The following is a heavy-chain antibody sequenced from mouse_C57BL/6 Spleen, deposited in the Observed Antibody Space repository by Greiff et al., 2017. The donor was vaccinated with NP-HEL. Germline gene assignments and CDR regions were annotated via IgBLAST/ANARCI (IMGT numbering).Heavy chain of an antibody. Sequence: EVKLMESGGGLVKPGGSLKLSCAASGFTFSSYAMSWVRQTPEKRLEWVATISDGGSYTYYPDNVKGRFTISRDNAKNNLYLQMSHLKSEDTAMYYCARDSSGYEAYWGQGTLVTVSA. CDR3: ARDSSGYEAY. CDR2: ISDGGSYT. CDR1: GFTFSSYA. D-gene: IGHD3-2*02. V-gene: IGHV5-4*01. J-gene: IGHJ3*01.